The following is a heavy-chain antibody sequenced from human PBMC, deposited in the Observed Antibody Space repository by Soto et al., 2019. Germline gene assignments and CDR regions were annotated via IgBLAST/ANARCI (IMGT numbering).Heavy chain of an antibody. CDR2: IYYSGST. CDR3: ARVGAVRGVTGVTSSSWFDP. V-gene: IGHV4-59*11. D-gene: IGHD3-10*01. J-gene: IGHJ5*02. CDR1: RASFRTHY. Sequence: LDTLSITCTVSRASFRTHYWSCILDHPGLGLEWIGYIYYSGSTNYNPSLKSRVTISVDTSKNQFSLKLSSVTAADTAVYYCARVGAVRGVTGVTSSSWFDPWGKGTLVTVS.